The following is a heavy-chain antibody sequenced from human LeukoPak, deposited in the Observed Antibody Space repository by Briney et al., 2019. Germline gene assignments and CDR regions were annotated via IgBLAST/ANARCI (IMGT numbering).Heavy chain of an antibody. CDR1: GFTFSNAW. V-gene: IGHV3-7*01. Sequence: GGSLRLSCAASGFTFSNAWMSWVRQAPGKGLEWVANINQDGSDKYYVDSVKGRFTISRDNAKNSLYLQMNSLRAEDTAMYYCARGVITMMVVDEAFDIWGQGTMVTVSS. D-gene: IGHD3-22*01. J-gene: IGHJ3*02. CDR3: ARGVITMMVVDEAFDI. CDR2: INQDGSDK.